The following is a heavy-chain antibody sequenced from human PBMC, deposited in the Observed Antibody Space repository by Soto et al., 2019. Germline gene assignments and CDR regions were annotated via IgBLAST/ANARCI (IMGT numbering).Heavy chain of an antibody. D-gene: IGHD2-21*02. CDR2: ISSSSSYI. CDR1: GFTFSSYS. J-gene: IGHJ6*02. Sequence: GGSLRLSCAASGFTFSSYSMNWVRQAPGKGLEWVSSISSSSSYIYYAGSVKGRFTISRDNAKNSLYLQMNSLSAEDTAVYYCARGTDSDVWGQRTTVTVSS. V-gene: IGHV3-21*01. CDR3: ARGTDSDV.